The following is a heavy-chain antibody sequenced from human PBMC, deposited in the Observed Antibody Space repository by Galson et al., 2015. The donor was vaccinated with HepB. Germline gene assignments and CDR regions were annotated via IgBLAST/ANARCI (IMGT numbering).Heavy chain of an antibody. CDR2: IYTSGST. CDR1: GGSISSYY. D-gene: IGHD3-22*01. V-gene: IGHV4-4*07. CDR3: ARAGKYYYDSSGLSGGWYFEL. Sequence: ETLSLTCTVSGGSISSYYWSWIRQPAGKGLEWIGRIYTSGSTNYNPSLKSRVTMSVDTSKNQFSLKLSSVTAADTAVYYCARAGKYYYDSSGLSGGWYFELWGRGTLVTVSS. J-gene: IGHJ2*01.